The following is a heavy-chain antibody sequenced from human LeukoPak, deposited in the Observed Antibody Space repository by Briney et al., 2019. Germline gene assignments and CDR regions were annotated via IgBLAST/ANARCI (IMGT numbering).Heavy chain of an antibody. D-gene: IGHD2-15*01. CDR1: GGTFSSYA. V-gene: IGHV1-69*13. Sequence: SVKVSCKASGGTFSSYAISWVRQAPGQGLEWMGGIIPIFGTANYAQKFQGRVTITADESTSTAYMELSSLRSEGTAVYYCARAFPIGYCSGGSCYARSRWLDPWGQGTLVTVSS. J-gene: IGHJ5*02. CDR3: ARAFPIGYCSGGSCYARSRWLDP. CDR2: IIPIFGTA.